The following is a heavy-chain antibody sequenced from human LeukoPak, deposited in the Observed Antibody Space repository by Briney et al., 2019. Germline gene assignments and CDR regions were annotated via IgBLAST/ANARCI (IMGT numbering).Heavy chain of an antibody. D-gene: IGHD3-22*01. CDR2: MNPNSGNT. Sequence: ASVKVSCKASGYTFTSYDINWVRQATGQGLEWMGWMNPNSGNTDYAQKFQGRVTITRSTSMNTAYMELGSLRSEDTAVYYCARQRDSFDIWGQGTTVTVSS. J-gene: IGHJ3*02. CDR3: ARQRDSFDI. CDR1: GYTFTSYD. V-gene: IGHV1-8*03.